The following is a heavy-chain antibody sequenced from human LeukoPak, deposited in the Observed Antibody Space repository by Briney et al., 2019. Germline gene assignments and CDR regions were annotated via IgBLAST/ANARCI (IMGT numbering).Heavy chain of an antibody. CDR3: ARELSGGPAPDY. J-gene: IGHJ4*02. Sequence: GGSLRLSCAASGFTFSSYSMNWVRQAPGKGLEWVSSISSSSSYIYYADSVKGRSTISRDNAKNSLYLQMNSLRAEDTAVYYCARELSGGPAPDYWGQGTLVTVSS. D-gene: IGHD6-19*01. V-gene: IGHV3-21*01. CDR1: GFTFSSYS. CDR2: ISSSSSYI.